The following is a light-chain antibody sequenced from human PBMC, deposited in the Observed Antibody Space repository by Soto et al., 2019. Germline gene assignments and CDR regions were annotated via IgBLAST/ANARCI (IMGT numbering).Light chain of an antibody. CDR2: SAS. CDR3: QQFNNWPPLT. J-gene: IGKJ4*01. Sequence: EVVMTQSPATLSVSPGERATLSCRASQFVSTNLAWYQQKPGQAPRLLIYSASTRATGIPVRFSGSGSGTEFTLTISSLQSEDSAVYYCQQFNNWPPLTFGGGTKVEIK. V-gene: IGKV3-15*01. CDR1: QFVSTN.